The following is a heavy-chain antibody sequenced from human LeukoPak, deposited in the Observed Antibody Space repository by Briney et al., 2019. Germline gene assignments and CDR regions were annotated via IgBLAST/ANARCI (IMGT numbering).Heavy chain of an antibody. CDR1: GGSISSYY. CDR3: ARVGSGLGN. V-gene: IGHV4-59*08. CDR2: ISYSGSS. Sequence: SETLSLTCTVSGGSISSYYWSWIRQPPGKGLEWIGYISYSGSSNYNPSLKSRVTISVDTSKNQFSLKLSSVTAADTAVYYCARVGSGLGNWGQGTLVTVSS. D-gene: IGHD6-19*01. J-gene: IGHJ4*02.